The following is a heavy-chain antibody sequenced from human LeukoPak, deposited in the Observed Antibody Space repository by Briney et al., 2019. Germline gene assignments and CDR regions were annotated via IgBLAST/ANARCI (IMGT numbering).Heavy chain of an antibody. CDR3: TTVAYNSLFF. V-gene: IGHV3-15*01. J-gene: IGHJ4*02. Sequence: PGGSLRLSCAASGFTFSKAWMSWVSQAPGKGLEWVGRIKRKTDGGTTDYAAPVKGRFTISTDDSKNTLYLQMNSLKTEDTAVYYCTTVAYNSLFFRGQGTLVTVSS. CDR1: GFTFSKAW. D-gene: IGHD2/OR15-2a*01. CDR2: IKRKTDGGTT.